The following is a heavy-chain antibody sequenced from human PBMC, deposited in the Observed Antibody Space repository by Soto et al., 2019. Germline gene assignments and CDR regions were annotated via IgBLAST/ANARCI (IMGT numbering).Heavy chain of an antibody. Sequence: EVQLVESGGGLVQPGRSLRLSCAASGFTFDDYVMHWVRQAPGKGLEWVSGITWNSGSIDYADSVKGRFTISRDNAKNSLYLQMNSLRAEDTALYYCAKGGWSYSGSFDYWGQGTLVTVSS. CDR1: GFTFDDYV. D-gene: IGHD1-26*01. V-gene: IGHV3-9*01. CDR2: ITWNSGSI. CDR3: AKGGWSYSGSFDY. J-gene: IGHJ4*02.